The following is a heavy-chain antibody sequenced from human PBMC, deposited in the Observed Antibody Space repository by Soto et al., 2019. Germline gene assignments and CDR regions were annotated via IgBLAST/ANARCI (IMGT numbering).Heavy chain of an antibody. CDR2: IYYSGGT. CDR3: ARVQRRYMAGSGSYLDY. D-gene: IGHD3-10*01. J-gene: IGHJ4*02. V-gene: IGHV4-31*03. CDR1: GGSISSGGYY. Sequence: SETLSLTCTVSGGSISSGGYYWSWIRQHPGKGLEWIGYIYYSGGTYYNPSLKNRVTRSVDSSKNQFSLKLSSVTAADTAVYHCARVQRRYMAGSGSYLDYWGQGTPVTVSS.